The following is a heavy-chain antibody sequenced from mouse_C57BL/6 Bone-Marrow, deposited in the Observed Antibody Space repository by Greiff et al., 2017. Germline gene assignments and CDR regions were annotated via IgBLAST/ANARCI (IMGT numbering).Heavy chain of an antibody. J-gene: IGHJ4*01. Sequence: ESGPGLVKPSQSLSLTCSVTGYSITSGYYWNWIRQFPGNKLEWMGYISYDGSNKYNPSLKNRISITRDTSKNQFFLKLNSVTTEDTATYYCARDPYYYGSSYDYAMDYWGQGTSVTVSS. CDR3: ARDPYYYGSSYDYAMDY. V-gene: IGHV3-6*01. D-gene: IGHD1-1*01. CDR1: GYSITSGYY. CDR2: ISYDGSN.